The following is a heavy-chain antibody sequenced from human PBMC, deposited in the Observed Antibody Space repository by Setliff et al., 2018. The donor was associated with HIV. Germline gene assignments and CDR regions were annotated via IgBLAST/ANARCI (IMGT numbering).Heavy chain of an antibody. CDR3: ASTYCGGDCYSRYFQH. CDR2: IYYSGST. J-gene: IGHJ1*01. CDR1: GGSISRRNYY. V-gene: IGHV4-39*07. Sequence: PSETLSLTCTVSGGSISRRNYYWAWIRQPPGKGLEWIGSIYYSGSTHYNPSLKSRVTISVDTSKNQFSLKLSSVPAADTAVYYCASTYCGGDCYSRYFQHWGQGTLVTVSS. D-gene: IGHD2-21*02.